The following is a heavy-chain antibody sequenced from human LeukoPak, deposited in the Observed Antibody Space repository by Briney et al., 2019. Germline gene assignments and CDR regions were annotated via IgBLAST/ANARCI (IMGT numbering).Heavy chain of an antibody. CDR2: IYYSGST. CDR3: ARLVPGDYYDSSGFGY. V-gene: IGHV4-39*01. CDR1: GGSISSSSYY. Sequence: SETLSLTCTVSGGSISSSSYYWGWIRQPPGKWLEWIGSIYYSGSTYYNPSLKSRVTTSVDTYKNQFSLKLSSVTAADTAVYYCARLVPGDYYDSSGFGYWGQGTLVTVSS. J-gene: IGHJ4*02. D-gene: IGHD3-22*01.